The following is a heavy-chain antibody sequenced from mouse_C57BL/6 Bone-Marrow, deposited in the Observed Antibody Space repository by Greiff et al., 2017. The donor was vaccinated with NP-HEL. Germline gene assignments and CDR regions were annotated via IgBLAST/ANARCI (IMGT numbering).Heavy chain of an antibody. CDR1: GYTFTDHT. CDR2: IYPRDGST. J-gene: IGHJ1*03. Sequence: VKLVESDAELVKPGASVKISCKVSGYTFTDHTIHWMKQRPEQGLEWIGYIYPRDGSTKYNEKFKGKATLTADKSSSTAYMQRNSLTSEDSAVYFCARRGPYSNFWYFDVWGTGTTVTVSS. V-gene: IGHV1-78*01. CDR3: ARRGPYSNFWYFDV. D-gene: IGHD2-5*01.